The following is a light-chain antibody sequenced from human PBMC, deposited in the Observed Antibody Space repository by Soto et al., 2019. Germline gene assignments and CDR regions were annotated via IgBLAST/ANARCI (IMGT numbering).Light chain of an antibody. CDR2: AAS. Sequence: DIPMTQSPSSLSASVGDRVNITCRASQSISSYLNWYQQKPGKAPKLLIYAASSLQSGVPSRFSGSGSGTDFTLTISSLQPEDFATYYCQQSYSTLITFGQGTRLEIK. V-gene: IGKV1-39*01. J-gene: IGKJ5*01. CDR1: QSISSY. CDR3: QQSYSTLIT.